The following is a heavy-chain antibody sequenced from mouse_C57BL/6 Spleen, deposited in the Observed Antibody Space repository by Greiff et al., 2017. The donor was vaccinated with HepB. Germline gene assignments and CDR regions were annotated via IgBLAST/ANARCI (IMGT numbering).Heavy chain of an antibody. V-gene: IGHV5-17*01. J-gene: IGHJ4*01. Sequence: EVQLVESGGGLVKPGGSLKLSCAASGFTFSDYGMHWVRQAPEKGLEWVAYISSGSSTIYYADTVKGRFTISRDNAKNNLFLQMTSLRSEDTAMYYCAGRRSSHYYAMDYWGQGTSVTVSS. CDR1: GFTFSDYG. CDR2: ISSGSSTI. CDR3: AGRRSSHYYAMDY. D-gene: IGHD6-1*01.